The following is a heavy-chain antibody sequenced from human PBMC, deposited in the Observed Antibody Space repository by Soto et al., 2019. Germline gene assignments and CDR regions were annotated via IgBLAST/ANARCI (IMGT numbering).Heavy chain of an antibody. J-gene: IGHJ4*02. CDR2: ISYDGSTQ. D-gene: IGHD6-19*01. Sequence: QVQLVESGGGVVQPGRSLRLSCTASGFTLSYYTMHWVRQAPCKGLEWVAVISYDGSTQNYADSVKGRFPISREKSKNTLFLEMNRLRAEDTAVYYCAREWQDSSGWYFDYWGQGTLVTVSS. CDR3: AREWQDSSGWYFDY. CDR1: GFTLSYYT. V-gene: IGHV3-30-3*01.